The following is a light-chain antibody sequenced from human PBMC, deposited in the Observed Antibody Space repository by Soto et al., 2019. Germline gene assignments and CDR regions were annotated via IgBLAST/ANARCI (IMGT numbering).Light chain of an antibody. CDR2: GAS. CDR3: QQYNNWPRT. V-gene: IGKV3-15*01. Sequence: EIGMTQPAATLSVSPGGRATLSCRASQSVSSNLAWYQQKPGQAPRLLIYGASTRATGIPGRFSVSGSGTEFTLTISSLQSEDFAVYYCQQYNNWPRTFGQGTKVDIK. J-gene: IGKJ1*01. CDR1: QSVSSN.